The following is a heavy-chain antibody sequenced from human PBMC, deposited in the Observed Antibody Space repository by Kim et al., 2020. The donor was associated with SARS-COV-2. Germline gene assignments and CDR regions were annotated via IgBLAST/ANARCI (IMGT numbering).Heavy chain of an antibody. V-gene: IGHV4-34*01. D-gene: IGHD1-1*01. CDR2: INDSGST. CDR1: GESISSYY. CDR3: ARGHWNDPNNLDY. J-gene: IGHJ4*02. Sequence: SETLSLTCDVYGESISSYYWSWIRQPPGKGLEWIAEINDSGSTNYNPALKSRVTMSVDKSNNQISLRLNSMTAADTAVYSCARGHWNDPNNLDYWGQG.